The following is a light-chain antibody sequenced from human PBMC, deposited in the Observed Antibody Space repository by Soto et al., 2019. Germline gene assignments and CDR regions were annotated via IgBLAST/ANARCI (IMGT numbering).Light chain of an antibody. CDR3: QQYDSSPRT. V-gene: IGKV3-20*01. CDR1: QSLSSRN. CDR2: GAS. J-gene: IGKJ1*01. Sequence: ELVLTQSPGTLSLSPGERATLSCRASQSLSSRNLAWYQQKPGQAPRPLIYGASSRATGIPDRFSGSGSGTDFTLTISRLEPEDFAVYYCQQYDSSPRTFGQGTKVDIK.